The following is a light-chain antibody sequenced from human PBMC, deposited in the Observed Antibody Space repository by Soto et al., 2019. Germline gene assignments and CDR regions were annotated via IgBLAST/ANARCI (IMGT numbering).Light chain of an antibody. CDR1: QTVSSSY. J-gene: IGKJ4*01. V-gene: IGKV3-20*01. CDR3: QQYVSSPT. CDR2: GAS. Sequence: EIVLKQSPGTLSLSPGERATLSCRASQTVSSSYLAWYQQKPGQAPRLLIYGASSRATGIPDRFSGSGSGTDFTLTINGLEPEDFAVYFCQQYVSSPTFGGGNKVDI.